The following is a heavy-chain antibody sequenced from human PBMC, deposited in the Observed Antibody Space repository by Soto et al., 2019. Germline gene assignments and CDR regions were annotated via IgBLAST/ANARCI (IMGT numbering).Heavy chain of an antibody. V-gene: IGHV1-8*01. Sequence: QVQLVQSGAEVKKPGASVKVSCKASGYTFTSYDINWVRQATGQGLEWMGWMNPNSGNTGYAQKLQGRVTMTRNTYISTAYMELSSLRSEDTAVYYCARTPRKAPDFDYWGQGTLVTVSS. D-gene: IGHD2-2*01. CDR2: MNPNSGNT. CDR3: ARTPRKAPDFDY. CDR1: GYTFTSYD. J-gene: IGHJ4*02.